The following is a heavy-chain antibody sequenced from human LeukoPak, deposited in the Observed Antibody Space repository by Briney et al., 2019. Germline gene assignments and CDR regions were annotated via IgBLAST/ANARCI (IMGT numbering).Heavy chain of an antibody. CDR2: IFYSGST. D-gene: IGHD6-13*01. J-gene: IGHJ3*02. CDR3: ARFQWYSSTTGAFDI. CDR1: GGSIISGSHF. V-gene: IGHV4-39*07. Sequence: SETLSLTCTVSGGSIISGSHFWGWIRQPPGKGLEWIGFIFYSGSTYYNPSLTSRVTISVDTSGNQFSLKVTSVTAADAAVYYCARFQWYSSTTGAFDIWGQGTIVTVSS.